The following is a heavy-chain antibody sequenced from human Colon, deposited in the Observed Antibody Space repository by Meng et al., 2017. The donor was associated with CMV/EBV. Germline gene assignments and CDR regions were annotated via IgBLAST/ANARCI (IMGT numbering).Heavy chain of an antibody. V-gene: IGHV4-61*01. D-gene: IGHD2-8*01. CDR2: IYYSGST. Sequence: RSGSYDGSWIRQTPGKGLEWIGYIYYSGSTNYNPSLKSRVTISVDTSKNQFSLKLSSVTAADTAVYYCARERPELMVYAIRRHYFDYWGQGTLVTVSS. J-gene: IGHJ4*02. CDR1: RSGSYD. CDR3: ARERPELMVYAIRRHYFDY.